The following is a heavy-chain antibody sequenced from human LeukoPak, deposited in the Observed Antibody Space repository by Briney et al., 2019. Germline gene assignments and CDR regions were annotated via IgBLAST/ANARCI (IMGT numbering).Heavy chain of an antibody. V-gene: IGHV3-33*01. Sequence: PGGSLRLSCAASGFTFSSYGMHWVRQAPGKGLEWVAVIWYDGSNKYYADSVKGRFTISRDNSKNTLYLQMNSLRAEDTAVYYCERDSESAGSGAFDIWGQGTMVTVSS. D-gene: IGHD3-10*01. CDR2: IWYDGSNK. J-gene: IGHJ3*02. CDR1: GFTFSSYG. CDR3: ERDSESAGSGAFDI.